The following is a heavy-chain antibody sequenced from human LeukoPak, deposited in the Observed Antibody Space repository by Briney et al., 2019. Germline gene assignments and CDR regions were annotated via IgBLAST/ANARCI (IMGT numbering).Heavy chain of an antibody. Sequence: SVKVSFKASGGTFSSYTISWVRQAPGQGLEWMGRIIPILGIANYAQKFQGRVTITADKSTSTAYMELSSLRSEDTAVYYCARGYDFWSGFDYWGQGTMVTVSS. CDR3: ARGYDFWSGFDY. CDR1: GGTFSSYT. D-gene: IGHD3-3*01. CDR2: IIPILGIA. J-gene: IGHJ4*02. V-gene: IGHV1-69*02.